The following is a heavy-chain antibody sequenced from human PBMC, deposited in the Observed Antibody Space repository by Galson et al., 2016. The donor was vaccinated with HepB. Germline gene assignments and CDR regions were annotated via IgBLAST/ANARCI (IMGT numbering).Heavy chain of an antibody. CDR3: AKAATPVFYYHGMDV. Sequence: SLRLSCAASEFTFSSYAMSWVRQAPGKGLEWVPAIDSSGHSTYYTGSVTGRFTISSDNPKNTLALQMNSLRYEDTAVYYCAKAATPVFYYHGMDVWGQGTTVTVSS. V-gene: IGHV3-23*01. CDR1: EFTFSSYA. J-gene: IGHJ6*02. CDR2: IDSSGHST.